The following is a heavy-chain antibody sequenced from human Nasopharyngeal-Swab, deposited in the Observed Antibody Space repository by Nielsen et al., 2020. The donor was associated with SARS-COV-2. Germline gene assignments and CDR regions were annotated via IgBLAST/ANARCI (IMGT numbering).Heavy chain of an antibody. V-gene: IGHV4-39*01. Sequence: SETLSLTCTVSGRSISSSSSYWGWIRQPPGKGLEWVGSIYYSGSTYYTPSLNSRVTISVDTSKSQFSLKLRSVTAADTAVYYCARGFRHYYGSGSDRFDYWGQGTLVTVSS. J-gene: IGHJ4*02. CDR1: GRSISSSSSY. CDR3: ARGFRHYYGSGSDRFDY. D-gene: IGHD3-10*01. CDR2: IYYSGST.